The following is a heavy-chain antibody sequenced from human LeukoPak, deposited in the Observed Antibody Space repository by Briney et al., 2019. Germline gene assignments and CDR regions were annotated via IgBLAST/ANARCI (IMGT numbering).Heavy chain of an antibody. CDR2: IKQDGSEK. Sequence: GGSLRLSCAASGFTFSNYALTWVRQPPGKGLEWVANIKQDGSEKYYVDSVKGRFTISRDNAKNSLFLQMNSLRAEDTAVYHCAREVTPYYWGQGTLVTVSS. J-gene: IGHJ4*02. V-gene: IGHV3-7*01. CDR3: AREVTPYY. CDR1: GFTFSNYA. D-gene: IGHD4-23*01.